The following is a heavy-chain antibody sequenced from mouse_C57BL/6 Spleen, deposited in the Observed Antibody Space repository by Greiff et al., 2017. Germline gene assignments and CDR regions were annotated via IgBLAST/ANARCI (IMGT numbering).Heavy chain of an antibody. CDR3: ARDKGLPRFDY. D-gene: IGHD2-2*01. CDR1: GFTFSSYA. CDR2: ISDGGSYT. V-gene: IGHV5-4*01. J-gene: IGHJ2*01. Sequence: EVKLMESGGGLVKPGGSLKLSCAASGFTFSSYAMSWVRQTPEKRLEWVATISDGGSYTYYPDNVKGRFTISRDNAKNNLYLQMSHLKSEDTAMXYCARDKGLPRFDYWGQGTTLTVSA.